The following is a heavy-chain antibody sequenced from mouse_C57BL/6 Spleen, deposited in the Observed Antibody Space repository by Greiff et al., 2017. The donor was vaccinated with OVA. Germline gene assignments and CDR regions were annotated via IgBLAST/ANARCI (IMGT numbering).Heavy chain of an antibody. D-gene: IGHD4-1*01. CDR1: GYTFTSYW. J-gene: IGHJ4*01. Sequence: QVHVKQPGAELVRPGTSVKLSCKASGYTFTSYWMHWVKQRPGQGLEWIGVIDPSDSYTNYNQKFKGKATLTVDTSSSTAYMQLSSLTSEDSAVYYCATPLGRNYAMDYWGQGTSVTVSS. CDR3: ATPLGRNYAMDY. V-gene: IGHV1-59*01. CDR2: IDPSDSYT.